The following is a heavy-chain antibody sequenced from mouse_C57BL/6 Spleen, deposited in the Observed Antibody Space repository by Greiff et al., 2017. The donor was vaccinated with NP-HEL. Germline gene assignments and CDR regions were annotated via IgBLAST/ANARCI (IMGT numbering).Heavy chain of an antibody. CDR2: INPYNGGT. CDR1: GYTFPDYF. D-gene: IGHD1-1*01. CDR3: ARYYSSSYYEY. V-gene: IGHV1-19*01. Sequence: EVQLQQPGPALVKPGASVKMSCKASGYTFPDYFMYWVKQSHGKRLEWIGVINPYNGGTSYNQKFKGKATLTVDKSSSTAYMELNSLTSEDSAVYYGARYYSSSYYEYWGQGTTLTVSS. J-gene: IGHJ2*01.